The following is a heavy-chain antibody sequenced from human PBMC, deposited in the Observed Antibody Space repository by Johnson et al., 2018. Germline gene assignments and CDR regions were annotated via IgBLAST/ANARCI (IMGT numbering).Heavy chain of an antibody. CDR3: AGVPVRGVSYTYYYYYGMDV. CDR2: IIPLFGTA. V-gene: IGHV1-69*01. Sequence: QVQLVESGAEVKKPGSSVKVSCKASGGTFSSYAISWVRQAPGQGLEWMGGIIPLFGTANYAQKFQGRVTITADESTSTAYMELSSLRSEDTAVYYCAGVPVRGVSYTYYYYYGMDVWGQGTTVTVSS. CDR1: GGTFSSYA. D-gene: IGHD3-10*01. J-gene: IGHJ6*02.